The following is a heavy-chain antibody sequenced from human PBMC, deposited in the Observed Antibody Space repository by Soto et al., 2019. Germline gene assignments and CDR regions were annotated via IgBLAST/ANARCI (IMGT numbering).Heavy chain of an antibody. Sequence: SETLSLTCTVSGGSISSYYWSWIRQPPGKGLEWIGYIYYSGSTNYNPSLKSRVTISVDTSKNQFSLKLSSVTAADTAVYYCARLETISIAAAGKMSWFDPWGQGTLVTVSS. D-gene: IGHD6-13*01. CDR2: IYYSGST. CDR1: GGSISSYY. CDR3: ARLETISIAAAGKMSWFDP. J-gene: IGHJ5*02. V-gene: IGHV4-59*08.